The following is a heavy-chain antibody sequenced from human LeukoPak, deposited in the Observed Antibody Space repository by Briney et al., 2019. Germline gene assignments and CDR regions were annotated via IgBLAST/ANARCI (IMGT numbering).Heavy chain of an antibody. Sequence: SETLSLTCAVYGGSFSGYYWSWIRQPPGKGLEWIGEINHSGSTNYNPSLKSRVTISVDTSKNQFSLKLGSVPAADTAMYYCAREAPIAAAGKGYFDLWGRGTLVTVSS. CDR3: AREAPIAAAGKGYFDL. CDR2: INHSGST. CDR1: GGSFSGYY. J-gene: IGHJ2*01. D-gene: IGHD6-13*01. V-gene: IGHV4-34*01.